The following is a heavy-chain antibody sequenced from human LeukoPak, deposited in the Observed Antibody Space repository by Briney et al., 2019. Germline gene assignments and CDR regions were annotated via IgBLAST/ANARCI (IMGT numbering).Heavy chain of an antibody. J-gene: IGHJ4*02. CDR1: GFSFRDFW. V-gene: IGHV3-7*01. D-gene: IGHD1-26*01. Sequence: GGSLRLSCAASGFSFRDFWMTWVRQAPGKGLEWVANINQGGSVKYYVDSVKGRFTISRDDAESSLYVQMNSLRDEDTAVYYCAKRPGNWEPFDYWGQGTLVTVSS. CDR2: INQGGSVK. CDR3: AKRPGNWEPFDY.